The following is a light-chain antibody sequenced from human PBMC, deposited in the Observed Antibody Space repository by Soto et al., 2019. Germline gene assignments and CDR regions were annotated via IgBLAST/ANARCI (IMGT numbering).Light chain of an antibody. V-gene: IGKV1-6*01. CDR3: LQDYNFPWT. Sequence: AIQMTQSPSSLSASVGDRVTITCRASQGIRIDLAWYQQKPGKAPKLLIYAASALQTGVPSRFSGSGSGTDFTLTISSLQPEDFATYYCLQDYNFPWTFGQGTKVDIK. J-gene: IGKJ1*01. CDR2: AAS. CDR1: QGIRID.